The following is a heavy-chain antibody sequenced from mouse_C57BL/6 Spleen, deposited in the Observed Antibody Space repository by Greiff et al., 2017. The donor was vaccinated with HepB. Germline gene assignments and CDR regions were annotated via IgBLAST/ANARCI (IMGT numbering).Heavy chain of an antibody. Sequence: QVQLQQSGAELVKPGASVKISCKASGYAFSSYWMNWVQQWPGKGLEWIGQIYPGDGDTNYNGKFKGKATLTADKSSRTAYMQLSSLTSEASAVYFCARGDRRRNAMDDWGQGTSVTVSS. CDR1: GYAFSSYW. CDR3: ARGDRRRNAMDD. V-gene: IGHV1-80*01. CDR2: IYPGDGDT. J-gene: IGHJ4*01.